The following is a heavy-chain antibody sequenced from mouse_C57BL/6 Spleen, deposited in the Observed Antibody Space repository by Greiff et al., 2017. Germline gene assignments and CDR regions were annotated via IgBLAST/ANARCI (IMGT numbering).Heavy chain of an antibody. V-gene: IGHV1-69*01. Sequence: QVQLQQPGAELVMPGASVKLSCKASGYTFTSYWMHWVKQRPGQGLEWIGEIDPSDSYTNYNQTFKGKSTLTVDKSSSTAYMQLSSLTSEDSAVYYCARYYGSSYYFDYWGQGTTLTVSS. J-gene: IGHJ2*01. CDR1: GYTFTSYW. CDR3: ARYYGSSYYFDY. D-gene: IGHD1-1*01. CDR2: IDPSDSYT.